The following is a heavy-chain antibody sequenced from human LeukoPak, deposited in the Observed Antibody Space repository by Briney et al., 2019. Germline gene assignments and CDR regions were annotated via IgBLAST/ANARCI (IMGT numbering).Heavy chain of an antibody. J-gene: IGHJ4*02. D-gene: IGHD3-10*01. CDR3: AKDMWRFGELDYDY. CDR2: ISGDGGST. V-gene: IGHV3-43*02. Sequence: AGGSLRLSCAASGFTFSNYAMHWVRQAPGKGLEWVSLISGDGGSTYYADSVKGRFTISRDNSKNSLYLQMNSLRTEDTALYYCAKDMWRFGELDYDYWGQGTLVTVSS. CDR1: GFTFSNYA.